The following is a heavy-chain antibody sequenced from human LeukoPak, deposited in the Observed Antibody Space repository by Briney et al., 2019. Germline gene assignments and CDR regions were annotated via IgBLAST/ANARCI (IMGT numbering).Heavy chain of an antibody. CDR2: ISGSGGST. J-gene: IGHJ4*02. D-gene: IGHD5-18*01. Sequence: GGSLRLSCAASGFTFSSYAISWVRQAPGKGLEWVLAISGSGGSTYYADSVKGRFTISRDNSKNTLYLQMNSLRVEDTAVYYCAKGANSYGLGYFDYWGQGTLVTVSS. CDR3: AKGANSYGLGYFDY. V-gene: IGHV3-23*01. CDR1: GFTFSSYA.